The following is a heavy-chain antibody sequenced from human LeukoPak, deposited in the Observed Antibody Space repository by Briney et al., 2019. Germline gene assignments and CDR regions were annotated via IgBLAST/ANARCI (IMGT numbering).Heavy chain of an antibody. CDR2: ISGSGGST. V-gene: IGHV3-23*01. Sequence: GGSLRLSCAASGFTFSSYAMSWVRQAPGKGLEWASAISGSGGSTYYADSVKGRFTISRDNSKNTLYLQMNSLRAEDTAVYYCANFLPMTTYYYGMDVWGQGTTVTVSS. J-gene: IGHJ6*02. D-gene: IGHD3-22*01. CDR1: GFTFSSYA. CDR3: ANFLPMTTYYYGMDV.